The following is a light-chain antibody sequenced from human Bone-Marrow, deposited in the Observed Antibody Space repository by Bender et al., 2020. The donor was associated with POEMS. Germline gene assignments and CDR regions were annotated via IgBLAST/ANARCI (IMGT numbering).Light chain of an antibody. CDR3: QARDYNTVV. J-gene: IGLJ2*01. CDR2: QDN. Sequence: YELTQPPSVSVSPGQTASITCSGDNLGDKSCSWYQQRPGQSPLLVIFQDNKRPSGIPERFSGSNSGNTATLIISGTQAMDEADYFCQARDYNTVVFGGGTKLTVL. V-gene: IGLV3-1*01. CDR1: NLGDKS.